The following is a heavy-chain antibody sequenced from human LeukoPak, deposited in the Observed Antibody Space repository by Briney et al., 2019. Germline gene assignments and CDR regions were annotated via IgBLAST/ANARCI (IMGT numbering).Heavy chain of an antibody. J-gene: IGHJ4*02. CDR1: GGSISSDY. CDR3: ARGFYSPHY. CDR2: IYYSGRT. V-gene: IGHV4-59*01. Sequence: KPSETLSLTCTVSGGSISSDYWSWIRQPPGKGLEWIGYIYYSGRTYYNPSLKSRITISVATSKNQFSLKLSSVTAADTAVYYCARGFYSPHYWGQGTLVSVSS. D-gene: IGHD4-11*01.